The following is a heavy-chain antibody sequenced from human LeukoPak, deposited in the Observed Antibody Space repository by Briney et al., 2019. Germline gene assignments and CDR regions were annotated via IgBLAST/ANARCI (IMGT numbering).Heavy chain of an antibody. J-gene: IGHJ4*02. CDR1: GFAVSSNY. V-gene: IGHV3-66*01. CDR3: ARVIDCTNGVCYGLDY. Sequence: GGSLRLSCAASGFAVSSNYMSWVRQAPGKGLEWVSVIYSGGSTYYADSVKGRFTISRDNSKNTLYLQMNSLRAEDTAVYYCARVIDCTNGVCYGLDYWGQGTLVTVSS. CDR2: IYSGGST. D-gene: IGHD2-8*01.